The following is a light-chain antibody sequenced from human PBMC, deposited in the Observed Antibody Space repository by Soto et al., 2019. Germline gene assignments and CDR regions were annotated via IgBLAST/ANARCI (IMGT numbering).Light chain of an antibody. Sequence: DIQMTQSPSTLSASVGDRVTITCRASQSISSWLAWYQQKPGKAPKLLIYKASSLESGVPSRFSGSGSGTEFNLTISRLQPDDFATYYCQHSWTFGQGTKLEIK. CDR3: QHSWT. V-gene: IGKV1-5*03. J-gene: IGKJ2*01. CDR2: KAS. CDR1: QSISSW.